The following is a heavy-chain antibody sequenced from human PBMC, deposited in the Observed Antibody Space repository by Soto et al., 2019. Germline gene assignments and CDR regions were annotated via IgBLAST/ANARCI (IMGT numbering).Heavy chain of an antibody. D-gene: IGHD4-17*01. V-gene: IGHV2-5*08. Sequence: TLSLTCTVSGGSISSYYWSWIRQPPGKALEWLALIYWDDDKRYSPSLKDRLAISKDTSRNQVVLTITNMDPGDTATYFCAHAGDYDLLTFDHWGPGTLVTSPQ. CDR1: GGSISSYYW. CDR3: AHAGDYDLLTFDH. J-gene: IGHJ4*02. CDR2: IYWDDDK.